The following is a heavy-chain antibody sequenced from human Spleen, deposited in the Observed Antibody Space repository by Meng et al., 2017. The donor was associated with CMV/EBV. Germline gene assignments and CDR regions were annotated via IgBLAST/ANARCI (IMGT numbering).Heavy chain of an antibody. CDR1: GFSFSDYF. Sequence: GESLKISCAASGFSFSDYFMIWIRQAPGMGLEWLSYISSSGNTIYYADSVRGRFTISRDNAKSSLYLQMNSLRAEDTAVYYCARDDQRVPRRLAARPDLTGGYWGQGPLVTVSS. J-gene: IGHJ4*02. CDR2: ISSSGNTI. D-gene: IGHD6-6*01. V-gene: IGHV3-11*04. CDR3: ARDDQRVPRRLAARPDLTGGY.